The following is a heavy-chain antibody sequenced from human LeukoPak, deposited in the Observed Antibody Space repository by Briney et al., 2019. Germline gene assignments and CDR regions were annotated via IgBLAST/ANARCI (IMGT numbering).Heavy chain of an antibody. V-gene: IGHV3-30*04. Sequence: GGSLRLSCAASGFTFSSYAMHWVRQASGKGLDWVAVILENGSNQYYADSVKGRFTISRDNSKNTLFLQMNGLRGEDTAMYYCARVQGGGYRTADYWGQGTLVTVSS. D-gene: IGHD6-19*01. CDR1: GFTFSSYA. CDR2: ILENGSNQ. J-gene: IGHJ4*02. CDR3: ARVQGGGYRTADY.